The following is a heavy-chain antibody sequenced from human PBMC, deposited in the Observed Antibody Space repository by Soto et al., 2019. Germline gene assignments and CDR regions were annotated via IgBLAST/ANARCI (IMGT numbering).Heavy chain of an antibody. D-gene: IGHD4-17*01. CDR1: GYTFTSYA. V-gene: IGHV1-3*01. Sequence: GASVKVSCKASGYTFTSYAMHWVRQAPGQRLEWMGWINAGNGNTKYSQKFQGRVTITRDTSASTAYMELSSLRSEDTAVYYCAKLPWADYGGIFDPWGQGTPVTVSS. CDR3: AKLPWADYGGIFDP. J-gene: IGHJ5*02. CDR2: INAGNGNT.